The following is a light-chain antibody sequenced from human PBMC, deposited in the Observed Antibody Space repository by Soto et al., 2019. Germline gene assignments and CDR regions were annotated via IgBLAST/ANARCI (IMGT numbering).Light chain of an antibody. V-gene: IGLV2-14*03. CDR3: SSYTSSSTLLYV. CDR2: DVS. J-gene: IGLJ1*01. Sequence: QSALTQPASVSGSPGQSITISCTGTSSDVGGYNYVSWYQHHPGKAPKLMIYDVSNRPSGLSNRFSGSKSGNTASLTISGLQAEDEADYYCSSYTSSSTLLYVFGTGTKVTVL. CDR1: SSDVGGYNY.